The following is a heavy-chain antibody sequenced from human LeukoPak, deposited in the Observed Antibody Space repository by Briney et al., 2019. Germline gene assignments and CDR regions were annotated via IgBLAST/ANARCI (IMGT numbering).Heavy chain of an antibody. D-gene: IGHD5-18*01. CDR2: IYYSGST. CDR3: ARDYQGGYGDKTVDY. CDR1: GGSFSGYY. Sequence: SETLSLTCAVYGGSFSGYYWGWIRQPPGKGLEWIGSIYYSGSTYYNPSLKSRVTMSVDTSKNQFSLKLSSVTAADTAVYYCARDYQGGYGDKTVDYWGQGTLVTVSS. V-gene: IGHV4-34*01. J-gene: IGHJ4*02.